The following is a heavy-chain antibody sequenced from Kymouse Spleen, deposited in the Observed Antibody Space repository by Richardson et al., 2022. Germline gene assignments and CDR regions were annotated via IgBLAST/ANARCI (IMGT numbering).Heavy chain of an antibody. J-gene: IGHJ6*02. CDR3: AKNWNYNYYYYGMDV. CDR1: GFTFSSYG. V-gene: IGHV3-30*18. Sequence: QVQLVESGGGVVQPGRSLRLSCAASGFTFSSYGMHWVRQAPGKGLEWVAVISYDGSNKYYADSVKGRFTISRDNSKNTLYLQMNSLRAEDTAVYYCAKNWNYNYYYYGMDVWGQGTTVTVSS. D-gene: IGHD1-7*01. CDR2: ISYDGSNK.